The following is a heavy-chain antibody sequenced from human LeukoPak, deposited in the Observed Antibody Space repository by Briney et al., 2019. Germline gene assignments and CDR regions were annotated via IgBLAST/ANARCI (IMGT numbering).Heavy chain of an antibody. D-gene: IGHD6-13*01. CDR3: ARQKAAAGHFDY. Sequence: ASVKVSCKASRYTFTDYYIHWVRQAPGQGLEWMGWIDPNSGGTNYAQKFQGRVTMTRDTSISSAYMDLSRLRYDDTAVYYCARQKAAAGHFDYWGQGTLVTVSS. V-gene: IGHV1-2*02. CDR2: IDPNSGGT. J-gene: IGHJ4*02. CDR1: RYTFTDYY.